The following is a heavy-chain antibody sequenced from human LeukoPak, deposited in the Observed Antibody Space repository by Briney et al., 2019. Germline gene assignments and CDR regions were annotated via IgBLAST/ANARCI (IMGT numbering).Heavy chain of an antibody. Sequence: SETLSLTCAVYGGSFSGYYWSWIRQPPGKGLEWIGYIYYSGSTNYNPSLKSRVTISVDTSKNQFSLKLSSVTAADTAVYYCARRMGVPNSWFDPWGQGTLVTVSS. CDR1: GGSFSGYY. CDR3: ARRMGVPNSWFDP. D-gene: IGHD2-2*01. CDR2: IYYSGST. J-gene: IGHJ5*02. V-gene: IGHV4-59*01.